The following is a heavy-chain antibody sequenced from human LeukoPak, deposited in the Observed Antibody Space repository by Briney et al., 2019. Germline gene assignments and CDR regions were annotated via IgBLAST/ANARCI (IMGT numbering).Heavy chain of an antibody. D-gene: IGHD1-26*01. Sequence: GGSLRLSCAASGFTFSDHYMDWVRQAPGKGLEWVGRIRNRANSYSTDYAASVKGRFTISRDDSKNSLYLHMNSLNIEDTAVYYCARVPLGATVVRAFDIWGQGTLDTVSS. J-gene: IGHJ3*02. CDR1: GFTFSDHY. CDR2: IRNRANSYST. CDR3: ARVPLGATVVRAFDI. V-gene: IGHV3-72*01.